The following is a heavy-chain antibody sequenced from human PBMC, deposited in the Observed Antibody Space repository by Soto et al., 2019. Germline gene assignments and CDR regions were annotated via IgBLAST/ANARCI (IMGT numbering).Heavy chain of an antibody. V-gene: IGHV1-69*04. D-gene: IGHD1-7*01. CDR1: GGTFSSYT. Sequence: SVKVSCKASGGTFSSYTISWVRQAPGQGLEWMGRIIPILGIANYAQKFQGRVTITADKSTSTAYMELSSLRSEDTAVYYCARDVGTTPKVEHYMYVWGKGTTVTVSS. CDR2: IIPILGIA. J-gene: IGHJ6*03. CDR3: ARDVGTTPKVEHYMYV.